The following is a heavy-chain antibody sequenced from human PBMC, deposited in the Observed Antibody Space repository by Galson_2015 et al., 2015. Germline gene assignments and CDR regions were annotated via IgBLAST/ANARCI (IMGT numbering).Heavy chain of an antibody. Sequence: SLRLSCAASGFTFSSYSMNWVRQAPGKGLEWGSYISSSSSTIYYADSVKGRFTISRDNAKNSLYLQMNSLRDEDTAVYYCATLITLWFGDQSNFDYWGQGTLVTVSS. CDR1: GFTFSSYS. CDR2: ISSSSSTI. CDR3: ATLITLWFGDQSNFDY. V-gene: IGHV3-48*02. J-gene: IGHJ4*02. D-gene: IGHD3-10*01.